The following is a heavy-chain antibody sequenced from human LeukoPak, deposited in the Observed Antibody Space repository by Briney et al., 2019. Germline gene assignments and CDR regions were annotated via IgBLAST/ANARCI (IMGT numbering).Heavy chain of an antibody. CDR1: GGSISSSSYY. V-gene: IGHV4-39*07. CDR2: IYHSGST. Sequence: PSETLSLTCIVSGGSISSSSYYWGWIRQPPGKGLEWIGSIYHSGSTYYNPSLKSRVTISVDTSKNQFSLNLSSVTAADTAVYYCARGRKVRGVRGNNFDYWGQGTLVTVSS. D-gene: IGHD3-10*01. CDR3: ARGRKVRGVRGNNFDY. J-gene: IGHJ4*02.